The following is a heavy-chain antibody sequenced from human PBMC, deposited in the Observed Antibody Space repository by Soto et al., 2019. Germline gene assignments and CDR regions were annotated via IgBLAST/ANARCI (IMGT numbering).Heavy chain of an antibody. CDR2: INHSGST. J-gene: IGHJ4*02. CDR3: ARGRPMGPRNFDY. V-gene: IGHV4-34*01. Sequence: SETLSLTCAVYGGSFSGYYWSWIRQPPGKGLEWIGEINHSGSTNYNPSLKSRVTISVDTSKNQFSLKLSSVTAADTAVYYCARGRPMGPRNFDYWGQGTLVTVSS. CDR1: GGSFSGYY. D-gene: IGHD6-6*01.